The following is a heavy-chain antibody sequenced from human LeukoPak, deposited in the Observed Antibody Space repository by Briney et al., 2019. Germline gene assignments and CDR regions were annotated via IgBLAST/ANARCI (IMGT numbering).Heavy chain of an antibody. Sequence: NSSETLSLTCAVYGGSFSGYYWSWIRQPPGKGLEWIGEINHSGSTNYNPSLKSRVTMSVDTSKNQFSLKLSPVTAADTAVYYCARDAPKLGAPAAISFHYWYFDLWGRGTLVTVSS. CDR1: GGSFSGYY. CDR3: ARDAPKLGAPAAISFHYWYFDL. J-gene: IGHJ2*01. D-gene: IGHD2-2*01. CDR2: INHSGST. V-gene: IGHV4-34*01.